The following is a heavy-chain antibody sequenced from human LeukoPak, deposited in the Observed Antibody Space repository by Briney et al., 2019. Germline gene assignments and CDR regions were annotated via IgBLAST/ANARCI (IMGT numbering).Heavy chain of an antibody. J-gene: IGHJ4*02. Sequence: GESLKISCKGSGYSFTSYWIGWVRQMPGKGLEWMGIIYPGDSDTRYSPSFQGQVTISADKSISTAYLQWSSLKASDTAMYYCATSGRGQLTHRYYFDYWGQGTLVTVSS. V-gene: IGHV5-51*01. CDR3: ATSGRGQLTHRYYFDY. CDR2: IYPGDSDT. D-gene: IGHD3-10*01. CDR1: GYSFTSYW.